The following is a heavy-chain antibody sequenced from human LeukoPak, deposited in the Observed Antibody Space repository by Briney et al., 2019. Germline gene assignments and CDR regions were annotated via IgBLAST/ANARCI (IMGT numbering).Heavy chain of an antibody. CDR3: VSFYETY. D-gene: IGHD2/OR15-2a*01. Sequence: GGSLRLSCAVSGNYWMHWVRQVPGKGLVWVSHINSDGSWTSYADSVKGRFTISKDNAKNTVYLQMNSLRAEDTAVYYCVSFYETYWGRGTLVTVSS. CDR2: INSDGSWT. J-gene: IGHJ4*02. V-gene: IGHV3-74*01. CDR1: GNYW.